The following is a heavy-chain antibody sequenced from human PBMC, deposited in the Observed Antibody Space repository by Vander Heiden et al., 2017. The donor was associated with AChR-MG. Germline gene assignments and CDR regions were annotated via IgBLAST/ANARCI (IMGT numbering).Heavy chain of an antibody. J-gene: IGHJ3*02. D-gene: IGHD7-27*01. CDR3: AKRPLGAAFDI. CDR1: GFTFSSYG. CDR2: ISGSGATT. Sequence: EVQLLESGGDLIQPGESLRLPCLAPGFTFSSYGMTWLRQAPGKGLEWVSSISGSGATTYYADSVKGRFTISRDNSKNTLYLQMNSLRVEDTAVYFCAKRPLGAAFDIWGQGTMVTVSS. V-gene: IGHV3-23*01.